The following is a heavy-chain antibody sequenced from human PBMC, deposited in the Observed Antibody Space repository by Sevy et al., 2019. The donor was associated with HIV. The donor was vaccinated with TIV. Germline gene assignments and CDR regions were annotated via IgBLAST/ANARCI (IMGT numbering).Heavy chain of an antibody. Sequence: GGSLRLSCAASGFPFSSYAMSWVRQAPGKGLEWVSTISGSGGSAYYAASVKGRFTISRDNSKNTLFLQMHSLRAEDTAVYYCAKGLRGTTTNNWFDPWGQGTLVTVSS. CDR1: GFPFSSYA. CDR2: ISGSGGSA. CDR3: AKGLRGTTTNNWFDP. V-gene: IGHV3-23*01. D-gene: IGHD4-17*01. J-gene: IGHJ5*02.